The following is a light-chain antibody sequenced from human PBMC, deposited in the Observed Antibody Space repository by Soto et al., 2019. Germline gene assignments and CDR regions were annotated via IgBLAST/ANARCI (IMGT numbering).Light chain of an antibody. Sequence: EIVMTQSPVTLSLSPGERATLSCRASESVSNNLAWYQQKAGQAPRLLIYGASTRATGIPARFSGSGSGTGFTLTISRLEPEDFAVYYCQQYGSSGTFGQGTKVDIK. CDR2: GAS. CDR1: ESVSNN. CDR3: QQYGSSGT. J-gene: IGKJ1*01. V-gene: IGKV3-20*01.